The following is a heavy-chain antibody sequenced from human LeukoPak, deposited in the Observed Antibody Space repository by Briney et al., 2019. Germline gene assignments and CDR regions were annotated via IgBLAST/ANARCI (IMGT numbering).Heavy chain of an antibody. CDR1: GFTFSSYA. CDR3: AKAPRAAAGTYNGMDV. Sequence: GGSLRLSCAASGFTFSSYAMSWVRQAPGKGLEWVSAISGSGGSTYYADSVKGRFTISRDNSKNTLYLQMNSLRAEDTTVYYCAKAPRAAAGTYNGMDVWGQGTTVTVSS. V-gene: IGHV3-23*01. D-gene: IGHD6-13*01. CDR2: ISGSGGST. J-gene: IGHJ6*02.